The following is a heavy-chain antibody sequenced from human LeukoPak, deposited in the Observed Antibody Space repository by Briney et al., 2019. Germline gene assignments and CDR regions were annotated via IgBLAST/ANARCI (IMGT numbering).Heavy chain of an antibody. CDR1: GGSISSHY. J-gene: IGHJ4*02. CDR3: ARFSTYYYDSTDY. D-gene: IGHD3-22*01. Sequence: PSETLSLTCTVSGGSISSHYWSWIRQPPGKGLEWIGYIYYSGSTNYNPSLKSRVTISVDTSKNQFSLKLSSVTAADTAVCYCARFSTYYYDSTDYWGQGTLVTVSS. CDR2: IYYSGST. V-gene: IGHV4-59*11.